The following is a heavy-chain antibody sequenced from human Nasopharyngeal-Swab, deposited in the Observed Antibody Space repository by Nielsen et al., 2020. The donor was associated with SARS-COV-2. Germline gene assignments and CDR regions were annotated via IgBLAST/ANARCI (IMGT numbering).Heavy chain of an antibody. CDR3: ARMEGYGSGTYGDY. V-gene: IGHV3-21*01. D-gene: IGHD3-10*01. J-gene: IGHJ4*02. Sequence: GESLKISCAASGFTFSRYSMNWVRQAPGKGLEWVSSISSGSSYIYYADSVKGRFTISRDNGKNSLYLQMNSLRAEDTAVYYCARMEGYGSGTYGDYWGQGTLVTVSS. CDR2: ISSGSSYI. CDR1: GFTFSRYS.